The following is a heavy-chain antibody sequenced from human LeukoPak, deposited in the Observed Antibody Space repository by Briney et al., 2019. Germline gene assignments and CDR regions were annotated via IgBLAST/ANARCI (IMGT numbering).Heavy chain of an antibody. CDR1: GGSISSGDYY. J-gene: IGHJ3*02. CDR3: ARVGDLDAFDI. Sequence: SQTLSLTCAVSGGSISSGDYYWSWIRQHPGKGLEWIGYIYYSGSTYYNPSLKSRVTISVDTSKNQFSLKLSSVTAADTAVYYCARVGDLDAFDIWGQGTMVTVSS. V-gene: IGHV4-31*11. CDR2: IYYSGST.